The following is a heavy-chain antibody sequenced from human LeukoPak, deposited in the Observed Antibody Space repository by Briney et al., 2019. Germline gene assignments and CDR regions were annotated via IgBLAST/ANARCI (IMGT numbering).Heavy chain of an antibody. CDR2: INSNSRYI. Sequence: GGSLRLSCADSEFSFRTYTMNWVRQAPGKRLEWVSPINSNSRYIYYADSVKGRFTISRDNAKNSLYLQMNSLRAEDTAVYYCAKTTTTGWKWGQGTLVTVSS. V-gene: IGHV3-21*01. CDR3: AKTTTTGWK. D-gene: IGHD6-19*01. J-gene: IGHJ4*02. CDR1: EFSFRTYT.